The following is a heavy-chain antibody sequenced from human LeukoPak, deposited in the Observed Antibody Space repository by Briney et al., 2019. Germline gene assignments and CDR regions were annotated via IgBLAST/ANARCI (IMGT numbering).Heavy chain of an antibody. Sequence: SETLSLTCAVYGGSLSGYYWSWIRQPPGKGLEWIGEINHSGSTNYNPSLKSRVTISVDTSKNQFSLKLSSVTAADTAVYYCARGPSRRSDYWGQGTLVTVSS. CDR2: INHSGST. CDR1: GGSLSGYY. D-gene: IGHD2-2*01. CDR3: ARGPSRRSDY. J-gene: IGHJ4*02. V-gene: IGHV4-34*01.